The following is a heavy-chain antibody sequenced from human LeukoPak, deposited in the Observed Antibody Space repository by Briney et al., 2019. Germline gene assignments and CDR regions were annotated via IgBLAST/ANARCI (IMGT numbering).Heavy chain of an antibody. D-gene: IGHD1-26*01. Sequence: GGSLRLPCTASGFSSRNINMTWAAKAPGKGLEWLSYISALGGTIYYGDSARGRFTTSRDNAQNSVYLQLKSLRDEDTAVYYCARDGGRGYDMDVWGQGTTVTVSS. CDR2: ISALGGTI. V-gene: IGHV3-48*02. CDR1: GFSSRNIN. J-gene: IGHJ6*02. CDR3: ARDGGRGYDMDV.